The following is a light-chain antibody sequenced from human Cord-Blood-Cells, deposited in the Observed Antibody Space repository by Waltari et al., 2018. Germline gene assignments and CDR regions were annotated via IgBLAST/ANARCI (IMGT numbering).Light chain of an antibody. CDR3: SSYAGSNNPYV. J-gene: IGLJ1*01. V-gene: IGLV2-8*01. CDR1: SSDVGGYNY. Sequence: QSALTQPPSASGPPGQSVTISCTGTSSDVGGYNYVPWYQQHPGKAPKLMIYEVSKRPSGVPDRFSGSKSGNTASLTVSGLQAEDEADYYCSSYAGSNNPYVFGTGTKVTVL. CDR2: EVS.